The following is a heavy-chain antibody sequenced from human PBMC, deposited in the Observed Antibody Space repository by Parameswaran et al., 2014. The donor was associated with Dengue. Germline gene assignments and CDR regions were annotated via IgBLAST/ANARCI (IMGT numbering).Heavy chain of an antibody. D-gene: IGHD5-12*01. J-gene: IGHJ3*02. V-gene: IGHV3-21*01. Sequence: WIRQPPGKGLEWVSSISSSSSYIYYADSVKGRFTISRDNAKNSLYLQMNSLRAEDTAVYYCARESTDIVATGYAFDIWGQGTMVTVSS. CDR2: ISSSSSYI. CDR3: ARESTDIVATGYAFDI.